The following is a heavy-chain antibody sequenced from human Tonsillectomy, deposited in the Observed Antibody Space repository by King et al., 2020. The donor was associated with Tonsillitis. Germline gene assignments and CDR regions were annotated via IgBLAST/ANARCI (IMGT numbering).Heavy chain of an antibody. CDR2: IYNNGRT. V-gene: IGHV4-31*03. J-gene: IGHJ6*03. CDR1: GDSISSGGYF. CDR3: ARDRISYMDV. Sequence: VPLQESGPGLVKPSQTLSLTCTVSGDSISSGGYFWSWIRQHPGKGLEWIGYIYNNGRTYYNPSLKSRVAISVDTSENQFSLKLSSLTAADTAVYYCARDRISYMDVWGKGTPVIVSS.